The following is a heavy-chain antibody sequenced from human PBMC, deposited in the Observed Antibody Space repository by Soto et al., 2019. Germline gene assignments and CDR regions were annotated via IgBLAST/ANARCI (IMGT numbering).Heavy chain of an antibody. CDR1: GFTFSSYA. Sequence: GGSLRLSCAASGFTFSSYAMSWVRQAPGKGLEWVSAISGSGGSTYYADSVKGRFTISRDNSKNTLYLQMNRLRVDDTAVYYCAKGKQYFDFWGQGTLVTVSS. CDR2: ISGSGGST. V-gene: IGHV3-23*01. CDR3: AKGKQYFDF. J-gene: IGHJ4*02.